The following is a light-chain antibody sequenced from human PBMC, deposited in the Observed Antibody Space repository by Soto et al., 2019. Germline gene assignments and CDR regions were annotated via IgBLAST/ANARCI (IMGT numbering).Light chain of an antibody. J-gene: IGKJ4*01. Sequence: DIQMTQSPSSLSASVGDRVTITCRASQGIRNYLAWYHQKPGKVPKVLIYAASTLQSGVPSRFSGSGSGTEFTISISSLQPEDLPTYCSQKYNTAPCTLGGGTKVAIK. CDR1: QGIRNY. V-gene: IGKV1-27*01. CDR2: AAS. CDR3: QKYNTAPCT.